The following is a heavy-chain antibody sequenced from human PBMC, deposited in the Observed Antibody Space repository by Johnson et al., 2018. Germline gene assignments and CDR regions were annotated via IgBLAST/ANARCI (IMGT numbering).Heavy chain of an antibody. D-gene: IGHD6-19*01. J-gene: IGHJ6*03. CDR3: AKGPSSSLPEYYYSYMDV. CDR1: GFAVSSNH. CDR2: ISGLST. V-gene: IGHV3-38-3*01. Sequence: EVQLVECRGVLVQPGGSLRLCCAASGFAVSSNHMTWVRQAPGKGLEWVSSISGLSTYYADSRKGRFTISRDNSQNTLALQRNSLRAEDTAVYYCAKGPSSSLPEYYYSYMDVWGKGTTVTVSS.